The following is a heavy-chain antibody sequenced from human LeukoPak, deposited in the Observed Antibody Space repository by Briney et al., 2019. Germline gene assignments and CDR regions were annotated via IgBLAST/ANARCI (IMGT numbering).Heavy chain of an antibody. D-gene: IGHD2-21*02. Sequence: GRSLRLSCATSGFTFNRFGMHWVRQAPGKGLEWVAVIWYDGSNKDYADSVKGRFTISRDNSKNTLYLQMSGLRAEDTAVYYCATSAHIEVGTAPPPDYWGQRTLVTVTS. CDR1: GFTFNRFG. CDR2: IWYDGSNK. V-gene: IGHV3-33*01. J-gene: IGHJ4*02. CDR3: ATSAHIEVGTAPPPDY.